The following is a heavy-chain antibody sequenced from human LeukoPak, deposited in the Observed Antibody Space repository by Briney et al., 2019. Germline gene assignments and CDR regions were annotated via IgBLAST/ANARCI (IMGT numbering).Heavy chain of an antibody. V-gene: IGHV3-48*03. D-gene: IGHD3-22*01. CDR1: GFTFSSYE. J-gene: IGHJ3*02. CDR2: ISSGVSTK. CDR3: ARDPSDGDYDYYDSSGQPLDAFDM. Sequence: PGGSLRLSCAASGFTFSSYEMNWVRQAPGKGLEWVSYISSGVSTKYYADSVRGRFTISRDNAKNSLYLQMNSLRVEDTAVYYCARDPSDGDYDYYDSSGQPLDAFDMWGQGTMVTVSS.